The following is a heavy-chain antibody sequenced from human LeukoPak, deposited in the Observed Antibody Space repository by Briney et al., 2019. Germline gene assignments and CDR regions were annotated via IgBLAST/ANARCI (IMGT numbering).Heavy chain of an antibody. Sequence: GGSLRLSCAASGFTFSSYGMHWVRQAPGKGLEWVAFMRHDGSNINYADSVKGRFTISRDNSRNTLDLQMNSLRVEDTAVYYCAKGAIRSSITCYFDCWGQGTLVTVSS. D-gene: IGHD1-14*01. J-gene: IGHJ4*02. CDR3: AKGAIRSSITCYFDC. V-gene: IGHV3-30*02. CDR1: GFTFSSYG. CDR2: MRHDGSNI.